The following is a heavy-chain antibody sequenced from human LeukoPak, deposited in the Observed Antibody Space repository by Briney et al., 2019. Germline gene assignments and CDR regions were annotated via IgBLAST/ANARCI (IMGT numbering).Heavy chain of an antibody. CDR2: ISYDGSNK. D-gene: IGHD4-17*01. V-gene: IGHV3-30*18. CDR1: GFTFSSYG. CDR3: AKDWATTVTTLADY. J-gene: IGHJ4*02. Sequence: GGSLRLSCAASGFTFSSYGMHWVRQAPGKGLEWVAVISYDGSNKYYADSVKGRFTTSRDNSKNTLYLQMNSLRAEDTAVYYCAKDWATTVTTLADYSGQGTLVTVSS.